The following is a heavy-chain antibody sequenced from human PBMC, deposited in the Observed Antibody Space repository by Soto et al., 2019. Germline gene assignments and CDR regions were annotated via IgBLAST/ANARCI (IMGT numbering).Heavy chain of an antibody. CDR1: GFTFSDYY. CDR3: ARETATSPPLYYYGMDV. D-gene: IGHD2-2*01. Sequence: PGGSLRLSCAASGFTFSDYYMTWIRQAPGKGLEWVSYISSSGSTIYYADSVKGRFTISRDNAKNSLYMQMISLRAEDTAVYYCARETATSPPLYYYGMDVWGQGTTVTVSS. V-gene: IGHV3-11*01. CDR2: ISSSGSTI. J-gene: IGHJ6*02.